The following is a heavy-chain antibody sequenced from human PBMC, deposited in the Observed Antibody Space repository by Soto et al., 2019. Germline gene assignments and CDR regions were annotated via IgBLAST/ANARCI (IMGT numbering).Heavy chain of an antibody. D-gene: IGHD3-9*01. CDR1: GFTVSSNY. Sequence: GGSLRLSCAASGFTVSSNYMSWVRQAPGKGLEWVSVIYSGGSTYYADSVKGRFTISRDNSKNTLYLQMNSLRAEDTAVYYCARGSYYDILTGPYYYYGMDVWGQGTTVTVSS. J-gene: IGHJ6*02. CDR2: IYSGGST. V-gene: IGHV3-53*01. CDR3: ARGSYYDILTGPYYYYGMDV.